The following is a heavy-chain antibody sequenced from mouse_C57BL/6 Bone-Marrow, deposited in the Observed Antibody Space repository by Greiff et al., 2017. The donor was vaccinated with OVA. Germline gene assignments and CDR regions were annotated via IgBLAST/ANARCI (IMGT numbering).Heavy chain of an antibody. J-gene: IGHJ4*01. V-gene: IGHV1-82*01. Sequence: QVQLQQSGPELVKPGASVKISCKASGYAFSSSWMNWVKQRPGKGLEWIGRIYPGDGDTNYNGKFKGKATLTADKSSSTAYMKLSSLTSEDSAVYFCARSSNYHYYAMDDWGQGTSVTVSS. CDR3: ARSSNYHYYAMDD. D-gene: IGHD2-5*01. CDR2: IYPGDGDT. CDR1: GYAFSSSW.